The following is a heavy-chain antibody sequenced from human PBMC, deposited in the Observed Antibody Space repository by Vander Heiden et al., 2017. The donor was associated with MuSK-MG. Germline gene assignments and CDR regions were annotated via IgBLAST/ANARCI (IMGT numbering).Heavy chain of an antibody. CDR1: GYTFTSYG. CDR2: ISAYNGNT. CDR3: ARKYYDILTGPSGMDV. V-gene: IGHV1-18*04. Sequence: QVQLVQSGAEVKKPGASVTVSCKASGYTFTSYGISWVRQAPGQGLEWMGWISAYNGNTNYAQKLQGRVTMTTDTSTSTAYMELRSLRSDDTAVYYCARKYYDILTGPSGMDVWGQGTTVTVSS. D-gene: IGHD3-9*01. J-gene: IGHJ6*02.